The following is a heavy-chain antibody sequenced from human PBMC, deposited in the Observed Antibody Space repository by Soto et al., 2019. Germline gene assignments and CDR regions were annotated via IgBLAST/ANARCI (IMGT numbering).Heavy chain of an antibody. V-gene: IGHV1-8*01. Sequence: GASVKVSCKASGDTFTSYEINWVRQATGQGLEWMGWMNPNSGNTGYAQKFQGRVTMTRNTSISTGYMELSSLRSEDTAVYYCARLGYCSCGSCRRGNWFDPWGQGTLVTVS. CDR3: ARLGYCSCGSCRRGNWFDP. CDR1: GDTFTSYE. CDR2: MNPNSGNT. J-gene: IGHJ5*02. D-gene: IGHD2-15*01.